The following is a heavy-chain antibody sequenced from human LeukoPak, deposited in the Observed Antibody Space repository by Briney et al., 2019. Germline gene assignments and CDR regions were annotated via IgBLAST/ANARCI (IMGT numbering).Heavy chain of an antibody. CDR2: IYYSGST. V-gene: IGHV4-59*01. Sequence: SETLSLTCTVSGGSISSYYWSWIRQPPGKGLEWIGYIYYSGSTSYNPSLKSRVTISVDTSKNQFSLKLSSVTAADTAVYYCARSRDYGDSGRYFDLWGRGTLVTVSS. CDR1: GGSISSYY. CDR3: ARSRDYGDSGRYFDL. J-gene: IGHJ2*01. D-gene: IGHD4-17*01.